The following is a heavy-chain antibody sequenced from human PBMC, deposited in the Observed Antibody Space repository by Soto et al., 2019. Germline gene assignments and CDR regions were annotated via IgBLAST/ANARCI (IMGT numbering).Heavy chain of an antibody. CDR3: AKERSGSEPIFDY. J-gene: IGHJ4*02. Sequence: EVQLVESGGGLVQPGRSLRLSCAASGFTFDDYAMHWVRQAPGKGLEWVSGSSGNSGSIGYADSVKGRFTISRDNAKNSLYLQMNSLRAEDTALYYCAKERSGSEPIFDYWGQGTLVTVSS. V-gene: IGHV3-9*01. CDR2: SSGNSGSI. D-gene: IGHD5-12*01. CDR1: GFTFDDYA.